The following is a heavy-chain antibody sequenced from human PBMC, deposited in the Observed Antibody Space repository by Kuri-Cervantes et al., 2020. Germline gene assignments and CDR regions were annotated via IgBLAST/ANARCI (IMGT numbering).Heavy chain of an antibody. J-gene: IGHJ4*02. CDR1: GYTFTSYG. D-gene: IGHD3-10*01. CDR3: ARTMVRGVIDSMYY. V-gene: IGHV1-2*04. CDR2: INPNSGGT. Sequence: ASVKVSCKASGYTFTSYGISWVRQAPGQGLEWMGWINPNSGGTNYAQKFQGWVTMTRDTSISTAYMELSRLRSDDTAVYYCARTMVRGVIDSMYYWGQGTLVTVSS.